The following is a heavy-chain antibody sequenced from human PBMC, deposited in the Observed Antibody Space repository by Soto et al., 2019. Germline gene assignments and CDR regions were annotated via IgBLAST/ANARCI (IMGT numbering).Heavy chain of an antibody. J-gene: IGHJ3*02. CDR3: ARVVVDAFDI. CDR1: GGSISSYY. Sequence: PSETLSLTCTVSGGSISSYYWSWIRQPPGKGLEWIGYIYYSGGTNYNPSLKSRVTISVDTSKNQFSLKLSSVTAADTAVYYCARVVVDAFDIWGQGTMVTVSS. CDR2: IYYSGGT. D-gene: IGHD2-15*01. V-gene: IGHV4-59*01.